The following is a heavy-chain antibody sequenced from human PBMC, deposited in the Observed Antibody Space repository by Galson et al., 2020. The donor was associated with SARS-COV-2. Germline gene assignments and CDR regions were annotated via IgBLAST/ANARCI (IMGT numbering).Heavy chain of an antibody. Sequence: GESLKISCAASGFTFSSYSMNWVRQAPGKGLEWVSYISSSSSTIYYADSVKGRFTISRDNAKNSLYLQMNSLRAEDTAVYYCARATIGYCSSTSCYDPSSHRGVYYYYYMDVWGKGTTVTVSS. J-gene: IGHJ6*03. D-gene: IGHD2-2*01. CDR1: GFTFSSYS. V-gene: IGHV3-48*04. CDR2: ISSSSSTI. CDR3: ARATIGYCSSTSCYDPSSHRGVYYYYYMDV.